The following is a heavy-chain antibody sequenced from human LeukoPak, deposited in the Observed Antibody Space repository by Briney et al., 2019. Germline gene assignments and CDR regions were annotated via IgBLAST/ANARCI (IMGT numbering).Heavy chain of an antibody. Sequence: ASVKVSFKASGYTFTSYYMHWVRQAPGQGLEWMGIINPSGGSTSYAQKFQGRVTMTRDMSTSTVYMELSSLRSEDTAVYYCAREWGDSSGYYSRWFDPWGQGTLVTVSS. CDR3: AREWGDSSGYYSRWFDP. D-gene: IGHD3-22*01. CDR2: INPSGGST. J-gene: IGHJ5*02. CDR1: GYTFTSYY. V-gene: IGHV1-46*01.